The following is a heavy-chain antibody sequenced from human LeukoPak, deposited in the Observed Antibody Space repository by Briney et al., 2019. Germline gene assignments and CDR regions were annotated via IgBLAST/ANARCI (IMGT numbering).Heavy chain of an antibody. D-gene: IGHD4-23*01. CDR3: ARRAGGYSHPYDY. V-gene: IGHV3-53*01. J-gene: IGHJ4*02. CDR1: GFTVSGNY. Sequence: GGSLRLSCAVSGFTVSGNYMSWVRQAPGKRLEWVSLIYSGGTTYYADSVKGRFTISRDNSKNTLYLQMNSLRAEDTAVYYCARRAGGYSHPYDYWGQGILVTVSS. CDR2: IYSGGTT.